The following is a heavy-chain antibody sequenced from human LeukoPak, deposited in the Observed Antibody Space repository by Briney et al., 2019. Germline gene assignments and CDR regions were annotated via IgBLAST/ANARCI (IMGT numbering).Heavy chain of an antibody. D-gene: IGHD6-13*01. CDR2: ISSSSSYI. Sequence: PGGSLRLSCAASGFTFSSYSMNWVRQAPGKGLEWVSSISSSSSYIYYADSVKGRFTISGDNAKNSLYLQMNSLRAEDTAVYYCARDLGIAAAGGYWGQGTLVTVSS. V-gene: IGHV3-21*01. CDR1: GFTFSSYS. J-gene: IGHJ4*02. CDR3: ARDLGIAAAGGY.